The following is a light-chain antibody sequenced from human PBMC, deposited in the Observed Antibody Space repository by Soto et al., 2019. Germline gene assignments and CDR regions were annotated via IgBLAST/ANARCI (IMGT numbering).Light chain of an antibody. CDR2: GAS. Sequence: DIVMTQSPDSLAVSLGVRASINCKSSQSVLHSSKNENYLAWFQQKPRQPPQLVVYGASTRESGVPDRFSGSGSGTDFTLTISSLQAEDVAVYYCHHYYSPPFTFGGGTKVEIK. CDR3: HHYYSPPFT. J-gene: IGKJ4*01. CDR1: QSVLHSSKNENY. V-gene: IGKV4-1*01.